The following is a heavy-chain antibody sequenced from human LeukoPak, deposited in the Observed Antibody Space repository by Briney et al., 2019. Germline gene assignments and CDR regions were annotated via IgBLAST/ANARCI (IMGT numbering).Heavy chain of an antibody. J-gene: IGHJ6*04. CDR3: ARSTPNPYYYYGMDV. CDR2: ISSSGNTI. Sequence: GGSLRLSCAASGFTFSSYEMNWVRQAPGKGLEWVSYISSSGNTIYYADSVKGRFTISRDNAKNSLYLQMNSLRAEDTAVYYCARSTPNPYYYYGMDVWGKGTTVTVSS. V-gene: IGHV3-48*03. CDR1: GFTFSSYE.